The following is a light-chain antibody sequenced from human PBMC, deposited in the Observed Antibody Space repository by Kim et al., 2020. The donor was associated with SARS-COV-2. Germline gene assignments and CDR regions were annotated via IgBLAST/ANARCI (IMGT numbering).Light chain of an antibody. CDR2: AVS. V-gene: IGLV2-14*04. CDR3: TSYTSSIAWV. CDR1: SSDVGGYNF. J-gene: IGLJ3*02. Sequence: GQSITISCIGTSSDVGGYNFVSWYQQHPGKAPKLMIYAVSKRPSGVSDRFSGSKSGNTASLTISGLQAEDEADYYCTSYTSSIAWVFGGGTQLTVL.